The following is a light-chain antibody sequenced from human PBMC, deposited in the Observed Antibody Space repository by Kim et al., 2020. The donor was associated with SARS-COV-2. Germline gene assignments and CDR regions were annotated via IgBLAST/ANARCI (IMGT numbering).Light chain of an antibody. V-gene: IGKV1-5*03. CDR1: QSISGW. CDR2: AAS. J-gene: IGKJ1*01. CDR3: QQYDNYGT. Sequence: ASVGDSVIITCRASQSISGWLAWYQQKPGKAPKLLIYAASTLESGVPSRFSGSGSGTEFTLTISSLQPDDFATYYCQQYDNYGTFGQGTKVDIK.